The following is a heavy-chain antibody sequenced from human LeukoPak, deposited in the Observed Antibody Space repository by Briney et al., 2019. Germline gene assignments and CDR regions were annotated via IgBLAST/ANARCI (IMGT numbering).Heavy chain of an antibody. CDR2: MYYSGGT. V-gene: IGHV4-61*01. CDR3: ARAAEYSSGWYLFDY. J-gene: IGHJ4*02. CDR1: GGSVSSGSYY. D-gene: IGHD6-19*01. Sequence: KPSETLSLTCTVSGGSVSSGSYYWSWIRQPPGKGLEWIGCMYYSGGTNYNPSLKSRVTISVDTSKNQFSLKLSSVTAADTAMYYCARAAEYSSGWYLFDYWGQGILVTVSA.